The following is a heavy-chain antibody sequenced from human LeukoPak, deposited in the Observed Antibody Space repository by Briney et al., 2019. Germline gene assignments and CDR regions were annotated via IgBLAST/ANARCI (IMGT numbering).Heavy chain of an antibody. CDR3: AKMAWNYDSSGYRDY. Sequence: PGGSLRLSCAASGFTFSSYGMHWVRQAPGKGLEWEAVISYDGGNKYYADSVKGRFTISRDNSKNTLYLQMNSLRAEDTAVYYCAKMAWNYDSSGYRDYWGQGTLVTVSS. D-gene: IGHD3-22*01. CDR1: GFTFSSYG. J-gene: IGHJ4*02. V-gene: IGHV3-30*18. CDR2: ISYDGGNK.